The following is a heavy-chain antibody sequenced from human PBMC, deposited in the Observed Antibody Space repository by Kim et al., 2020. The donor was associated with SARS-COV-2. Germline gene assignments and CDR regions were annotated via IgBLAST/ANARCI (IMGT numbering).Heavy chain of an antibody. CDR1: GFTFSSYW. CDR3: ARGISSSTREGGYYYGMDV. Sequence: GGSLRLSCAASGFTFSSYWMHWVRQAPGKGLVWVSRINSDGSSTSYADSVKGRFPISRDNAKNTLYLQMNSLRAEDTAVYYCARGISSSTREGGYYYGMDVWGQGTTVTVSS. V-gene: IGHV3-74*01. CDR2: INSDGSST. D-gene: IGHD2-2*01. J-gene: IGHJ6*02.